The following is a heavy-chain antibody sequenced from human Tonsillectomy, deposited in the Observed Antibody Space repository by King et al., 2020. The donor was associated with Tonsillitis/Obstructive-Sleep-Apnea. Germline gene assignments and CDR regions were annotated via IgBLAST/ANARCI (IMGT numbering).Heavy chain of an antibody. Sequence: VQLVESGGDLVQPGGSLRLSCAASGFTFDDYAMSWVRQAPGKGLEWVSGISWNSGNIDYADSVKGRFTISRDNAKNSLYLQMNSLRAEDTALYYCAKGQPRLNYYFDSWGQ. J-gene: IGHJ4*02. V-gene: IGHV3-9*01. D-gene: IGHD6-25*01. CDR1: GFTFDDYA. CDR2: ISWNSGNI. CDR3: AKGQPRLNYYFDS.